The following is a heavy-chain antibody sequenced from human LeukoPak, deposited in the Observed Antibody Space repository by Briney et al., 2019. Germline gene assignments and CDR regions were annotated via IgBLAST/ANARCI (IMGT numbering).Heavy chain of an antibody. J-gene: IGHJ4*02. CDR1: GYTFTSLY. CDR3: ARDIRWGPTRRATDY. CDR2: INPGGGFK. V-gene: IGHV1-46*01. D-gene: IGHD4-23*01. Sequence: ASVKVSCKTSGYTFTSLYIHWVRQAPGQGLEWMGIINPGGGFKINRQMFQDRVTMTRDTSTSTVYMELSSLRSDNTAVYYCARDIRWGPTRRATDYWGQGTLVTVSS.